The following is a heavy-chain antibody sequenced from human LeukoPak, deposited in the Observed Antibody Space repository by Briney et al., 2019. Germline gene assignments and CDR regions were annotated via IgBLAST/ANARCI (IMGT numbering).Heavy chain of an antibody. CDR3: ARARGSRVHDY. CDR1: GGSTSSHY. Sequence: SETLSLTCTVYGGSTSSHYWSWIRQPPGKGLEWIGYIYYSGSTNYNPSLKSRVTISVDTSKNQFSLKLSSVTAADTAVYYCARARGSRVHDYWGQGTLVTVSS. J-gene: IGHJ4*02. CDR2: IYYSGST. V-gene: IGHV4-59*11. D-gene: IGHD6-13*01.